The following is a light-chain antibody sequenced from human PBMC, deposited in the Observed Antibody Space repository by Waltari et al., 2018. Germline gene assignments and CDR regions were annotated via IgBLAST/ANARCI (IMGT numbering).Light chain of an antibody. CDR2: WAS. CDR1: QSVLYTSNNKNY. CDR3: QQYYNTPPT. V-gene: IGKV4-1*01. J-gene: IGKJ1*01. Sequence: DIVMTQSPDSLAVSLGERATINCKSSQSVLYTSNNKNYLAWYQQKPGQPPKLLISWASTRESGVPDRFSGSGSVTDFTLTISSLQAEDVAVYHCQQYYNTPPTFGQGTKVEIK.